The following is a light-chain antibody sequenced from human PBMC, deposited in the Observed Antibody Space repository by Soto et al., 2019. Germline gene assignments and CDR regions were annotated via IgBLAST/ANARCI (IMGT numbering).Light chain of an antibody. CDR1: QSISIY. Sequence: DIPMTQSPSSLSASVGDRVTITCRAGQSISIYLNWYQQKPGRAPKLLVFGAATLHTGVPPRFSGRGSGTNFTLTINSLQPEDFATYYCQQSYTSLALTFGGGTTVE. V-gene: IGKV1-39*01. J-gene: IGKJ4*01. CDR2: GAA. CDR3: QQSYTSLALT.